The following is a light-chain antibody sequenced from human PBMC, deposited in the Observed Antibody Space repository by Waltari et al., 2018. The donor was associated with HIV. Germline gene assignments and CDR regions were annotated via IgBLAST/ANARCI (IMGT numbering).Light chain of an antibody. CDR1: NSAIGYYTY. CDR3: SSLTNSATLSVL. J-gene: IGLJ3*02. CDR2: EVS. Sequence: QFALTQPASVSGSPGQSITVSCTGTNSAIGYYTYVSWYHQPPGKAPKLIIYEVSNRPSWVSIRFSGSKSGNTASLTISGLQAEDEADYFCSSLTNSATLSVLFGGGTKLTVL. V-gene: IGLV2-14*01.